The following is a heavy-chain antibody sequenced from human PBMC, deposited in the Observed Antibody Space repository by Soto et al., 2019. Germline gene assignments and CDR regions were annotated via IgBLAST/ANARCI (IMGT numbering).Heavy chain of an antibody. CDR2: IYYSGST. CDR1: GGSISSYY. V-gene: IGHV4-59*01. J-gene: IGHJ4*02. Sequence: QVQLQESGPGLVKPSETLSLTCTVSGGSISSYYWSWIRQPPGKGLEWIGYIYYSGSTNYNPSLKRRVTISVDTSKNQFSLKLSSVTAAETAVYYCAATEYSSSSGFDYWGQGTLVTVSS. CDR3: AATEYSSSSGFDY. D-gene: IGHD6-6*01.